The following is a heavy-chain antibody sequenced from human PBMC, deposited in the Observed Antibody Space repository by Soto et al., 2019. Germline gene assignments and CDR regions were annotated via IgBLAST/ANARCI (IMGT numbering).Heavy chain of an antibody. Sequence: SETLSLTCAVYGGSFSGYYWSWIRQPPGKGLEWIGEINHSGSTNYNPSLKSRVTISVDTSKNQFSLKLSSVTAADTAVYYCARGRTRGSTLRLGELSPIGVFGYWGQGTLVTVSS. CDR3: ARGRTRGSTLRLGELSPIGVFGY. V-gene: IGHV4-34*01. CDR2: INHSGST. D-gene: IGHD3-16*02. CDR1: GGSFSGYY. J-gene: IGHJ4*02.